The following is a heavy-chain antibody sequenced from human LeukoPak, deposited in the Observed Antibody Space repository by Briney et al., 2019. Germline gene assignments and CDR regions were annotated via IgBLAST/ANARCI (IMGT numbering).Heavy chain of an antibody. CDR3: ARDHKVVPAATTSVYYGMDV. Sequence: SVKVSCKASGGTFSSYAISWVRQAPGQGLEWMGGIIPIFGTANYAQKFQGRVTITADESTSTAYMELSSLRSEDTAVYYCARDHKVVPAATTSVYYGMDVWGQGTTVTVSS. J-gene: IGHJ6*02. CDR2: IIPIFGTA. D-gene: IGHD2-2*01. V-gene: IGHV1-69*13. CDR1: GGTFSSYA.